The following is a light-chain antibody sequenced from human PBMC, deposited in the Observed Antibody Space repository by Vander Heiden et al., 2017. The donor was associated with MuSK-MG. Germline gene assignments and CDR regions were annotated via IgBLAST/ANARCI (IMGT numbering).Light chain of an antibody. CDR3: RQALQSTWT. J-gene: IGKJ1*01. CDR1: QSLLHINGYNY. V-gene: IGKV2-28*01. CDR2: LGS. Sequence: DIVMTQSPLSLSVTPGEPASISCTSSQSLLHINGYNYLDWYLQKPGQSPQLLIYLGSNRASGVPDRFSVSGSGTDFTLKISRVEAEDVGVYYCRQALQSTWTFGQGTKVEIK.